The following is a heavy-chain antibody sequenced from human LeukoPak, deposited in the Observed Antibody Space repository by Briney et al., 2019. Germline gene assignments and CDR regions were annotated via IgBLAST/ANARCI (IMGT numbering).Heavy chain of an antibody. J-gene: IGHJ4*02. Sequence: GGSLRLSCAASGFTFSDYYMSWIRQAPGKGLEWVSSITTSGSTLYFADSVKGRFTISRDNAKNSLHLQMNSLRAEDTAVYFCARSSTFEYWGQGTLATVSS. V-gene: IGHV3-11*04. D-gene: IGHD2-2*01. CDR1: GFTFSDYY. CDR2: ITTSGSTL. CDR3: ARSSTFEY.